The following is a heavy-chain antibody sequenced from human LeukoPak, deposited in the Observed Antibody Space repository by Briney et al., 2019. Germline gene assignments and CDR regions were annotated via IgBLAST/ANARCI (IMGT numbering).Heavy chain of an antibody. CDR2: IYWNDDN. CDR3: AHYGDYRFLYYFDY. D-gene: IGHD4-17*01. Sequence: ESVPTLVKPTQTLTLTCTFSGFSLSTSGVGVVWIRQPPGKALEWLALIYWNDDNRYSPSLKTRLTITKDTSKNQVVLTMTKMDPVDTATYYCAHYGDYRFLYYFDYWGQGTLVTVSP. J-gene: IGHJ4*02. CDR1: GFSLSTSGVG. V-gene: IGHV2-5*01.